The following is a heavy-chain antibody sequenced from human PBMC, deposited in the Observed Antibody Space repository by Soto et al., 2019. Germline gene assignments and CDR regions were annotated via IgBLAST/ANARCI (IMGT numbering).Heavy chain of an antibody. V-gene: IGHV4-59*08. J-gene: IGHJ4*02. CDR3: ARHVRRLGSSYGYSYQY. CDR2: ISYSGST. Sequence: QVQLQESGPGLLKASETLSLTCSVSGGSISTFYWSWIRQPPGKGLEWIGYISYSGSTNYNPSLQRRLTITKDTSKNQIFLKVISLTASDTAVYLCARHVRRLGSSYGYSYQYWGQGTLVTVSS. D-gene: IGHD5-18*01. CDR1: GGSISTFY.